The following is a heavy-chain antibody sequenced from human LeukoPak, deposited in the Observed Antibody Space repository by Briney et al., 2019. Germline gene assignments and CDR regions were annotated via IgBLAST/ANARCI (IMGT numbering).Heavy chain of an antibody. Sequence: GGSLRLSCAGSEVTFSPYSLNWVRQAPGKGLEWVSSISYSSRYIYYADSVKGRFTISRDNAKNSLYLQMNSLRADDTAVYYCASGRVVQQLVLGAFDVWGQGTMVTVSS. V-gene: IGHV3-21*01. D-gene: IGHD6-13*01. CDR3: ASGRVVQQLVLGAFDV. CDR1: EVTFSPYS. J-gene: IGHJ3*01. CDR2: ISYSSRYI.